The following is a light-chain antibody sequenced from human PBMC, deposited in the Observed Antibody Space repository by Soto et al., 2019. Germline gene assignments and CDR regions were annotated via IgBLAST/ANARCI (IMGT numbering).Light chain of an antibody. V-gene: IGKV3-20*01. J-gene: IGKJ5*01. CDR3: QQSGGSPIT. CDR1: QSVTSNY. Sequence: EIVLTQSPGTLSLSPGERATLSCRASQSVTSNYLAWYQQKPGQAPRLLIYGASSRATGIPDRFSGSGSGTDFTLTISRLEPEDFAVYYCQQSGGSPITFGQGTRLEI. CDR2: GAS.